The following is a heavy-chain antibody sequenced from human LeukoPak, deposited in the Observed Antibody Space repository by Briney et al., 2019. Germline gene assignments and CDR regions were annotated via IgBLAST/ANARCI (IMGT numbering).Heavy chain of an antibody. J-gene: IGHJ4*02. Sequence: GGSLRLSCAASGFTFSSYAMTWVRQAPGKGLQWVSAVSGSGGSTYYADSVKGRSTISRGNSKNTLYLQMNTLRAEDTAVYYCAREYGSGSYYYDYWGQGTLVTVSS. CDR1: GFTFSSYA. D-gene: IGHD3-10*01. CDR3: AREYGSGSYYYDY. V-gene: IGHV3-23*01. CDR2: VSGSGGST.